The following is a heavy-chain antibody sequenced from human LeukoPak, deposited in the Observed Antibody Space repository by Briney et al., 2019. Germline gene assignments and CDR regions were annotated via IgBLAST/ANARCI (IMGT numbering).Heavy chain of an antibody. CDR3: ARAGSYRFDY. V-gene: IGHV3-74*01. J-gene: IGHJ4*02. CDR1: GFTFSNYW. Sequence: GGSLRLSCAASGFTFSNYWMHWVRQVPGKGLVWVSRINTDGSTIDYADSLKGRFTISRDDAKNTPYLQMYSLRDEDTAIYYCARAGSYRFDYWGQGTLVTVSS. D-gene: IGHD3-16*02. CDR2: INTDGSTI.